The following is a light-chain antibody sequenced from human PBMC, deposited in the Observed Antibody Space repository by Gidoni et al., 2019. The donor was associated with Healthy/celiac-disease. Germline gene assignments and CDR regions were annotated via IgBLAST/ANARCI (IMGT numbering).Light chain of an antibody. J-gene: IGKJ4*01. V-gene: IGKV4-1*01. CDR2: WAS. Sequence: DIVVTQSPASLAVSLGERATINCKSSQTVLYSYNNKNYLAWYQQKPGQPPKLLIYWASTRESGVPDRFSGSGSGTDFTLTISSVEAEDVAVYYCQQDYSTLLTFGGGTKVEIK. CDR3: QQDYSTLLT. CDR1: QTVLYSYNNKNY.